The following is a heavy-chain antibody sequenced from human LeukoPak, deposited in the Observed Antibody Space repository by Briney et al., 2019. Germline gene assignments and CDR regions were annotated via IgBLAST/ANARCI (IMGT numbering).Heavy chain of an antibody. CDR2: ISYDGSNK. J-gene: IGHJ4*02. V-gene: IGHV3-30-3*01. D-gene: IGHD2-2*01. CDR3: AKGYCSSTSCYPGSGY. CDR1: GFTFSSYA. Sequence: PGGSLRLSCAASGFTFSSYAMHWVRQAPGKGLEWVAVISYDGSNKYYADSVKGRFTISRDNSKNTLYLQMNSLRAEDTAVYYCAKGYCSSTSCYPGSGYWGQGTLVTVSS.